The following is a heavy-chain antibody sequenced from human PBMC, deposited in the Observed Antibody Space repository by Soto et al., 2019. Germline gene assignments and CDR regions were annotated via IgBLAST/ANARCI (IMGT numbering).Heavy chain of an antibody. D-gene: IGHD3-10*01. V-gene: IGHV1-46*01. CDR3: ARDRFDGSGTYNYFDY. CDR2: INPSGSIA. Sequence: ASVKVSCKASGNTFTTHYIHWVRQAPGQEFEWMGIINPSGSIANYAQKFQGRVTMTTDMRTTIVYMELSSLRSEDTAMYYCARDRFDGSGTYNYFDYWGQGTLVTVSS. CDR1: GNTFTTHY. J-gene: IGHJ4*02.